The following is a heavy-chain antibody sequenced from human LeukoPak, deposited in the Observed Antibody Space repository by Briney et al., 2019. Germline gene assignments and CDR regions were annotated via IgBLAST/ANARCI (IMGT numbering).Heavy chain of an antibody. CDR1: GGSISSYY. J-gene: IGHJ6*03. D-gene: IGHD6-13*01. CDR2: IYYSGST. Sequence: SETLSLTCTVSGGSISSYYWSWIRQLPGKGLEWIGYIYYSGSTNYNPSLKSRVTISVDTSKNQFSLKLSSVTAADTAVYYCASGIAAAYYYYMDVWSKGTTVTISS. V-gene: IGHV4-59*01. CDR3: ASGIAAAYYYYMDV.